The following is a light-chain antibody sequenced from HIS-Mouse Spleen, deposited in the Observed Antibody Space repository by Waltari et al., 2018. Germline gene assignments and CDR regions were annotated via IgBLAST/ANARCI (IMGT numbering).Light chain of an antibody. CDR2: EFS. CDR1: TSDVGGYNY. J-gene: IGLJ3*02. CDR3: CSYAGSYTWV. V-gene: IGLV2-11*01. Sequence: QSALTQPRSVSGSPGQSVTISCPGTTSDVGGYNYVPWYQQHPGKAPKPMSYEFSKRPSGVPDRFSGSKSGNTASLTISGLQAEDEADYYCCSYAGSYTWVFGGGTKLTVL.